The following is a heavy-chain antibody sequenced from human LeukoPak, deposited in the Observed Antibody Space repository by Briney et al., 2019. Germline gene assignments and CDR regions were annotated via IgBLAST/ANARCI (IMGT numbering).Heavy chain of an antibody. CDR3: AKDPSTITMIVGRAYFDY. D-gene: IGHD3-22*01. CDR2: ISGSGGST. Sequence: TGGSLRLSCAASGFTFSSYAMSWVRQAPGKGLEWVSAISGSGGSTYYADSVKGRFTISRDNSKNTLYLQMNSLRAEDTAVYYCAKDPSTITMIVGRAYFDYWGQGTLVAVSS. J-gene: IGHJ4*02. V-gene: IGHV3-23*01. CDR1: GFTFSSYA.